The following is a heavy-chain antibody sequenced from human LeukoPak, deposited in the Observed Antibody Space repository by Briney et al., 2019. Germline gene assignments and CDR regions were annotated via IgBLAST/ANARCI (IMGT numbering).Heavy chain of an antibody. CDR3: ARHSSGWYGPGDY. J-gene: IGHJ4*02. D-gene: IGHD6-19*01. CDR2: IYPGDSDT. CDR1: GYSFTNYW. V-gene: IGHV5-51*01. Sequence: PGESLKISCKGSGYSFTNYWIGCVRQMPGKGLEWMGIIYPGDSDTRYSPSFQGQVTISADKSISTAYLQWNSLKASDTAMYYCARHSSGWYGPGDYWGQETLVTVSS.